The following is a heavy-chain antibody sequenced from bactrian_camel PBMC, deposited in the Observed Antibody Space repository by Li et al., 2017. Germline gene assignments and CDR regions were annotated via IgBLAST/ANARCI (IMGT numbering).Heavy chain of an antibody. CDR1: GFTFSSAA. Sequence: QLVESGGGLVQPGGSLRLSCAASGFTFSSAAMNWIRQAPGKGLEWVSAIDNGGSSTYYADSVKGRFTVSRDNAMNTLYLQMNSLKTEDSAVYYCAKDYSDYGDWGQGTQVTVS. V-gene: IGHV3S1*01. CDR2: IDNGGSST. D-gene: IGHD4*01. J-gene: IGHJ4*01. CDR3: AKDYSDYGD.